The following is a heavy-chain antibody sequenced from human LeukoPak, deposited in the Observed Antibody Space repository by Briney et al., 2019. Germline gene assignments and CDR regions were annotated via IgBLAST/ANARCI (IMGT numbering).Heavy chain of an antibody. CDR3: ARDTRLNDAFDI. J-gene: IGHJ3*02. CDR1: GFTFSSYS. CDR2: ISSSSSYI. D-gene: IGHD2-15*01. V-gene: IGHV3-21*01. Sequence: GGSLRLSCAASGFTFSSYSMNWVRQAPGKGLEWVSSISSSSSYIYYADSVKGRFTISRDNAENSLYLQMNSLRAEDTAVYYCARDTRLNDAFDIWGQGTMVTVSS.